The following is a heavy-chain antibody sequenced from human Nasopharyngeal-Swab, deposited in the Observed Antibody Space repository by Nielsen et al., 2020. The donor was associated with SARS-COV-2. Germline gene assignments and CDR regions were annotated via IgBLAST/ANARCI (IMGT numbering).Heavy chain of an antibody. J-gene: IGHJ4*02. D-gene: IGHD3-9*01. Sequence: GESLKISCTASGFTFNNYAMSWVRQAPGKGLEWVSSISGSGGNTYYADSVKGRFTISRGNAKNSLYLQMNSLRAEDTAVYYCARDLTGGSFLDYWGQGTLVTVSS. CDR2: ISGSGGNT. CDR1: GFTFNNYA. CDR3: ARDLTGGSFLDY. V-gene: IGHV3-23*01.